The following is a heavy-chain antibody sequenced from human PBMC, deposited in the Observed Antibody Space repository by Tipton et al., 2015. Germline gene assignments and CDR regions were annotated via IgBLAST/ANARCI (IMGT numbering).Heavy chain of an antibody. Sequence: QLVQSGAEVKKPGESLKISCKGSGYIFTNYWIAWVRQMPGKGLEWMGIIYPDDSDTRYSPSFRGQVTISADRSINTAYLEWSSLKASDTAMYYCARLDSGSYGYWGQGTLVTVSS. V-gene: IGHV5-51*01. CDR2: IYPDDSDT. CDR3: ARLDSGSYGY. D-gene: IGHD1-26*01. J-gene: IGHJ4*02. CDR1: GYIFTNYW.